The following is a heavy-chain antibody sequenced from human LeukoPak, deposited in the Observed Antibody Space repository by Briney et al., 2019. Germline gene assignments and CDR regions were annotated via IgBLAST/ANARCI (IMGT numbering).Heavy chain of an antibody. CDR3: ARAWYCSSSACNPGDGFGV. Sequence: PSETLSLTCTVSGGSISNYYWNWIRQPPGKGLEWIGYIYYSGTTNYNPSLKSRVSMSVDTSKNQFSLKLSSVTAADTAVYYCARAWYCSSSACNPGDGFGVWGQGTMVTVSS. CDR2: IYYSGTT. J-gene: IGHJ3*01. CDR1: GGSISNYY. V-gene: IGHV4-59*01. D-gene: IGHD2-2*01.